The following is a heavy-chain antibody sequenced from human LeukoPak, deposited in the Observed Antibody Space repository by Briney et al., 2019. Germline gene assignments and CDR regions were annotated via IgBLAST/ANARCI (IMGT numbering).Heavy chain of an antibody. D-gene: IGHD3-22*01. J-gene: IGHJ4*02. CDR3: ARHLGGYTHFDY. CDR2: IDPSDSYT. V-gene: IGHV5-10-1*01. CDR1: GYSFTNYW. Sequence: GESLKISCKGSGYSFTNYWITWVRQMPGKGLECVGKIDPSDSYTNYSPSFQGHVTISADKSINTAYLQCSSLEALDTAIYFCARHLGGYTHFDYWGQGTLVTVSS.